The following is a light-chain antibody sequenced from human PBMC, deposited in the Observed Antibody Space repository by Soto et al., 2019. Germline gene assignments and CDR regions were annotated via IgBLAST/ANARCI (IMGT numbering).Light chain of an antibody. CDR3: QQYNNWPRT. V-gene: IGKV3-15*01. J-gene: IGKJ1*01. CDR2: GAS. CDR1: QSISSN. Sequence: IVLTQSGATLSLSPGERATLSCRASQSISSNLAWYQQKPGQAPRLLIYGASTRATGIPARCSGSGSGTEFTLTISSLQSEDFAVYYCQQYNNWPRTFGQGTKVDI.